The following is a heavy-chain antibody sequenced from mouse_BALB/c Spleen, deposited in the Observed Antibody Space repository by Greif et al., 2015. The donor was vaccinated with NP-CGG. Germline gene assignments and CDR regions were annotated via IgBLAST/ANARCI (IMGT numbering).Heavy chain of an antibody. J-gene: IGHJ3*01. V-gene: IGHV5-6-3*01. D-gene: IGHD4-1*01. CDR3: ASVLGGDSWFAY. CDR2: INSNGGST. Sequence: EVMLVESGGGLVQPGGSLKLSCAASGFTFSSYGMSWVRQTPDKRLELVATINSNGGSTYYPDSVKGRFTISRDNAKNTLYLQMSSLKSEDTAMYYCASVLGGDSWFAYWGQGTLVTVSA. CDR1: GFTFSSYG.